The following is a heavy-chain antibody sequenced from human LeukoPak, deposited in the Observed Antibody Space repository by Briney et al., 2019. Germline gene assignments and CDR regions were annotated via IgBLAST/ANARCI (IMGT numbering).Heavy chain of an antibody. CDR2: ISSSSSTI. D-gene: IGHD6-6*01. CDR1: GFTFSSYS. J-gene: IGHJ6*03. Sequence: PGGSLRLSCAASGFTFSSYSMNWVRQAPGKGLEWVSYISSSSSTIYYADSVKGRFTISRDNAKNSLYLQMNSLRAEDTAVYYCALAARPDPRYYYYYYMDVWGKGTTVTVSS. CDR3: ALAARPDPRYYYYYYMDV. V-gene: IGHV3-48*01.